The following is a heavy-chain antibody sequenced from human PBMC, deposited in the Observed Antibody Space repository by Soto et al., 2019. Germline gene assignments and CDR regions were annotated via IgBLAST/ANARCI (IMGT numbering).Heavy chain of an antibody. CDR1: GFTFSSYA. V-gene: IGHV3-30-3*01. Sequence: QVQLVESGGGVVQPGRSLRLSCAASGFTFSSYAMHWVLQSPGKGLEWVAVISYDGSKKYYADSVKGRFTISRDNSKNTLYLQMNSLRAEDTAVYYCARGAAGTSYGMDVWGQGTTVTVSS. J-gene: IGHJ6*02. D-gene: IGHD6-19*01. CDR2: ISYDGSKK. CDR3: ARGAAGTSYGMDV.